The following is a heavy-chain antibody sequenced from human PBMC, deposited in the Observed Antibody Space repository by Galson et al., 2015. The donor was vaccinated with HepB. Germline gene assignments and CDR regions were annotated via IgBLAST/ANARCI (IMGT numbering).Heavy chain of an antibody. J-gene: IGHJ4*02. Sequence: SLRLSCAASGFTFSDYYMSWIRQAPGKGLEWVSYISSSSSYTNYADSVKGRFTISRDNAKNSLYLQMNSLRAEDTAVYYCARGCSGGSCYSRGELDYWGQGTLVTVSS. CDR1: GFTFSDYY. V-gene: IGHV3-11*06. D-gene: IGHD2-15*01. CDR2: ISSSSSYT. CDR3: ARGCSGGSCYSRGELDY.